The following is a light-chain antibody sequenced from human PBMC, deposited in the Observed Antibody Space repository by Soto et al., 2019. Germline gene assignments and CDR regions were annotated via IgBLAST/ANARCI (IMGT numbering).Light chain of an antibody. J-gene: IGKJ4*01. V-gene: IGKV1-39*01. Sequence: DIQMTQYPSSLSASVGDRVTITCRASQIISSYLNWYQQKPGKAPKLLIYAASSLQSGVPSRFSGSGSGTDFTLTISSLQPEDVATYYCQQSYSTPLTFGGGTKVESK. CDR2: AAS. CDR3: QQSYSTPLT. CDR1: QIISSY.